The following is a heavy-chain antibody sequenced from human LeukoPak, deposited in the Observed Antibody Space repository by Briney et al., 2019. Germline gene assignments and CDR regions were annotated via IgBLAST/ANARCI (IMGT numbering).Heavy chain of an antibody. CDR1: RFTFSSYS. J-gene: IGHJ6*02. D-gene: IGHD6-13*01. V-gene: IGHV3-21*01. CDR2: ISSSSSYI. Sequence: GGSLRLSCAASRFTFSSYSMNWVRQAPGKGLEWVSSISSSSSYIYYADSVKGRFTISRDNAKNSLYLQMNSLRAGDTAVYYCARVGIAAAGIFDYYYGMDVWGQGTTVTVSS. CDR3: ARVGIAAAGIFDYYYGMDV.